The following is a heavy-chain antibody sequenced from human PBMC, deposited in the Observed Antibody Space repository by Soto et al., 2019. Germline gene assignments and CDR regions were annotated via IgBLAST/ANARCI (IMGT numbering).Heavy chain of an antibody. CDR1: GFTFDDYA. Sequence: GGSLRLSCAASGFTFDDYAMHWVRQAPGKGLEWVSLISWDGGSSYYADSVKGRFTISRDNSKNSLYLQMNSLRAEDTSVYDCAKDKAMVARFFGVDVVGPGTTVTVFS. J-gene: IGHJ6*02. V-gene: IGHV3-43D*03. CDR3: AKDKAMVARFFGVDV. CDR2: ISWDGGSS. D-gene: IGHD5-18*01.